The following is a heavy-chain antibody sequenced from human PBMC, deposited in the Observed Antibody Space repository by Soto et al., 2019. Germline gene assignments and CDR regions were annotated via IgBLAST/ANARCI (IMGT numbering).Heavy chain of an antibody. V-gene: IGHV4-31*03. D-gene: IGHD5-12*01. CDR3: AREYSGYDFPSLHYFAY. CDR2: IYYSGST. CDR1: EASSIRGGHY. Sequence: SQTRSPACSVYEASSIRGGHYCRRIPQHTAKGLEWIGYIYYSGSTYYNPSLKSRVTISVDTSKNQFSLKLSSVTAADTAVYYCAREYSGYDFPSLHYFAYWGQGTLVTVSS. J-gene: IGHJ4*02.